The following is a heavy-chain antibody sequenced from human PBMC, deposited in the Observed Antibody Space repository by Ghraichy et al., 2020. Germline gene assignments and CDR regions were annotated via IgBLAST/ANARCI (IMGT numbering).Heavy chain of an antibody. V-gene: IGHV3-48*03. D-gene: IGHD3-16*01. CDR1: GFTFSSYE. J-gene: IGHJ4*02. CDR2: INSRGRST. CDR3: AREASRRDQWGEFDC. Sequence: GGSLRLSCAASGFTFSSYEMNWVRQAPGKGLEWISYINSRGRSTYYADSVRGRFTISRDNAKNSLDLQMNDLNVDDTAVYYCAREASRRDQWGEFDCWGQGTLVTVST.